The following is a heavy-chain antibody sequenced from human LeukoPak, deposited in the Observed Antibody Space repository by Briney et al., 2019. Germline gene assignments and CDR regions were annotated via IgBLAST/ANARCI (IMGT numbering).Heavy chain of an antibody. CDR1: GGSISSSSYY. CDR3: ARYYYGSLWFDP. J-gene: IGHJ5*02. Sequence: SETLSLTCTVSGGSISSSSYYWGWIRQPPGKGLEWIGSIYYSGSTYYNPSLKSRVTISVDTSKNQFSLKLSSVTAADTAVYYCARYYYGSLWFDPWGQGTLVTVSS. D-gene: IGHD3-10*01. CDR2: IYYSGST. V-gene: IGHV4-39*01.